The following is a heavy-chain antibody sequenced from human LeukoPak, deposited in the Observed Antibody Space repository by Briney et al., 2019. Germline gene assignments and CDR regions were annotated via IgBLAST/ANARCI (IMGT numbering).Heavy chain of an antibody. CDR3: ARGRRRDGYNYVY. CDR1: GYAFTSYD. J-gene: IGHJ4*02. V-gene: IGHV1-8*01. Sequence: ASVKVSCKASGYAFTSYDINWVRQATGQGLEWMGWMNPNSGNTGYAQKFQGRVTMTRNTSISTAYMELSSLRSEDTAVYYCARGRRRDGYNYVYWGQGTLVTVSS. D-gene: IGHD5-24*01. CDR2: MNPNSGNT.